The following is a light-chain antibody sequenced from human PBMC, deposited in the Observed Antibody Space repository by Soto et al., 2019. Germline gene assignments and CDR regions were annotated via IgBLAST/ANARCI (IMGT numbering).Light chain of an antibody. CDR2: EVN. J-gene: IGLJ1*01. CDR3: QSYDRSLSGSF. Sequence: QSALTQPASVSGSPGQSITISCTGTSSDVGGYNYVSWSQQHPGKAPKLIIYEVNNRPSGVSNRFSGSKSGNTASLTISGLQAEDEADYYCQSYDRSLSGSFFGTGTKVTVL. V-gene: IGLV2-14*01. CDR1: SSDVGGYNY.